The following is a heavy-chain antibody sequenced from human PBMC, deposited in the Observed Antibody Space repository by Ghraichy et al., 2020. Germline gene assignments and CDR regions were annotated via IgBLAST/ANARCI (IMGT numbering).Heavy chain of an antibody. Sequence: GGSLRLSCAASGFTFDDYTMNWVRQAPGKGLEWVSLISCDGGTTYYVDSVKGRFTISRDNSKNSLYLQMNSLTTEDTALYYYAKAKFPRIAVSGPDDWGQGTLVTVSS. CDR3: AKAKFPRIAVSGPDD. CDR2: ISCDGGTT. D-gene: IGHD6-19*01. V-gene: IGHV3-43*01. CDR1: GFTFDDYT. J-gene: IGHJ4*02.